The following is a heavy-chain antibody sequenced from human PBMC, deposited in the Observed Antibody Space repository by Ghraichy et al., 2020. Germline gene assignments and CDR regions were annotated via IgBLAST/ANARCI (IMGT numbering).Heavy chain of an antibody. CDR1: GGSVSSGSYY. J-gene: IGHJ4*02. CDR2: IYYSGST. D-gene: IGHD6-13*01. Sequence: SETLSLTCTVSGGSVSSGSYYWNWIRQPPGKGLEWIGYIYYSGSTNYNPSLKSRVTISVDTSKNQFALNLSTVTAADTAAYYCARERHSREVDYWGQGTLVTVSS. V-gene: IGHV4-61*01. CDR3: ARERHSREVDY.